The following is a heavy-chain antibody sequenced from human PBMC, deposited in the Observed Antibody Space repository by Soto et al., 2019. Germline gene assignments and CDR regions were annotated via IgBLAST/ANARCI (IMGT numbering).Heavy chain of an antibody. CDR1: GFTFSSYG. Sequence: GGSLRLSCAASGFTFSSYGMHWVRQAPGKGLEWVAVISYDGSNKYYADSVKGRFTISRDNSKNTLYLQMNSLRAEDTAVYYCAKDPDSSGWYPNWFDPWGQGTLVTVSS. CDR3: AKDPDSSGWYPNWFDP. V-gene: IGHV3-30*18. J-gene: IGHJ5*02. D-gene: IGHD6-19*01. CDR2: ISYDGSNK.